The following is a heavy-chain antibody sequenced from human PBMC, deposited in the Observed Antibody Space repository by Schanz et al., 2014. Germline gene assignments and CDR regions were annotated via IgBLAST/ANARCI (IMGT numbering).Heavy chain of an antibody. V-gene: IGHV3-23*04. Sequence: EVQLVESGGGLVQPGGSLRLSCSASGFNFNIYAMNWVRQAPGKGLEWVSTISGRGIDTYYADSVKGRFTISRDNSKNTLYLQMRSLRAEDTAVYFCAKGRGRWGYFFDYWGQGTLVTVSS. D-gene: IGHD1-26*01. CDR3: AKGRGRWGYFFDY. CDR1: GFNFNIYA. CDR2: ISGRGIDT. J-gene: IGHJ4*02.